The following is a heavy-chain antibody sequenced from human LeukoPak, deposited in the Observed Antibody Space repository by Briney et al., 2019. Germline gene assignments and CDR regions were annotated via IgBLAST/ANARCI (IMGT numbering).Heavy chain of an antibody. D-gene: IGHD6-6*01. CDR1: GGSISSSSYY. CDR3: AREPKSTAARQLWFDP. Sequence: SETLSRTCTVSGGSISSSSYYWGWIRQPPGKGLEWIGSIYYSGSTYYNPSLKSRVTISVDTSKNQFSLKLSSVTAADTAVYYCAREPKSTAARQLWFDPWGQGTLVTVSS. CDR2: IYYSGST. V-gene: IGHV4-39*07. J-gene: IGHJ5*02.